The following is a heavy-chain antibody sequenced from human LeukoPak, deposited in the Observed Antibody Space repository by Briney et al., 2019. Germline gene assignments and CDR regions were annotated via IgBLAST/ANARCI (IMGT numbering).Heavy chain of an antibody. CDR1: GYTFTGYY. CDR2: INPNSGYT. CDR3: ARDAIVRDYSNSDY. D-gene: IGHD4-11*01. Sequence: ASVKVSCKASGYTFTGYYIHWVRQAPGQGLEWMGWINPNSGYTNYAQKFQGRVTMTRDTSISTAYMELSRLTSDDTAVYYCARDAIVRDYSNSDYWGQGTLVTVSS. V-gene: IGHV1-2*02. J-gene: IGHJ4*02.